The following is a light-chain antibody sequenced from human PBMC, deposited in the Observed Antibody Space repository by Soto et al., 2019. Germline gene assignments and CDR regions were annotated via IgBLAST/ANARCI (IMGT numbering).Light chain of an antibody. CDR2: KAS. J-gene: IGKJ2*01. Sequence: DMHMTQSPSTLPASVGDRVTITCRASQSISNWLAWYQQKPGKAPKLLIYKASSLESGVPSRSSGSGSGTEFILTISSLQPDDFATYYCQQYNPYSPYTFGQGTKVDSK. CDR1: QSISNW. V-gene: IGKV1-5*03. CDR3: QQYNPYSPYT.